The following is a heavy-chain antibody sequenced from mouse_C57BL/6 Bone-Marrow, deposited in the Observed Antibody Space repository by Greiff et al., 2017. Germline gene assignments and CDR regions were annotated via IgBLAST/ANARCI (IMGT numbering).Heavy chain of an antibody. D-gene: IGHD2-4*01. Sequence: VQLQQSGAELVRPGASVTLSCKASGYTFTDYEMHWVKQTPVHGLEWIGAIDPETGGTAYNQKFKGKAILTADKSSSTAYMELRSLTSEDSAVYYVTCNGRSTIITTRGYFDVWGTGTTVTVSS. CDR1: GYTFTDYE. CDR2: IDPETGGT. CDR3: TCNGRSTIITTRGYFDV. J-gene: IGHJ1*03. V-gene: IGHV1-15*01.